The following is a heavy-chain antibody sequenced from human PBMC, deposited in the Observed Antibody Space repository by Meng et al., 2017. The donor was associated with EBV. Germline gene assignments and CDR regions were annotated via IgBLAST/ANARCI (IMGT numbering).Heavy chain of an antibody. V-gene: IGHV4-39*01. CDR3: ARVSFYDYWSGYSFNWFDP. CDR1: ADSISSRSYY. J-gene: IGHJ5*02. Sequence: QLQLYQSGPGLVKPSXXLSLTSXVAADSISSRSYYWGWIRQSPGKGLEWIGNVYYSGNSYYNPSLKSRVTISVDTSKNQFYLKLISVTAADTAVYFCARVSFYDYWSGYSFNWFDPRGQGTLVTVSS. CDR2: VYYSGNS. D-gene: IGHD3-3*01.